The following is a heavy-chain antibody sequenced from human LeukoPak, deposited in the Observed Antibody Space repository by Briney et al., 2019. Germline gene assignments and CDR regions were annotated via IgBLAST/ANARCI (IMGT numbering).Heavy chain of an antibody. Sequence: GGSLRLSCAASGFTFDDYAMHWVRQAPGKGLEWVSGISWNSGSIGYADSVKGRFTISRDNAKNSLYLQMNSLRAEDTALYYCTKDLRPYDSSAIPWWGQGTLVTVSS. D-gene: IGHD3-22*01. CDR1: GFTFDDYA. V-gene: IGHV3-9*01. J-gene: IGHJ4*02. CDR3: TKDLRPYDSSAIPW. CDR2: ISWNSGSI.